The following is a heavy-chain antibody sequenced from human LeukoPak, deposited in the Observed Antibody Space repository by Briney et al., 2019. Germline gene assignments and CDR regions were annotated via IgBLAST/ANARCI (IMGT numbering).Heavy chain of an antibody. CDR3: AKDLDGTNGVCPDAFDI. D-gene: IGHD2-8*01. Sequence: GGSLRLSCAASGFTFSSYGMHWVRQAPGKWLEWVAFIRYDGSNKYYADSVKGRFTISRDNSKNTLYLQMNSLRAEDTAVYYCAKDLDGTNGVCPDAFDIWRQGTMVTVSS. V-gene: IGHV3-30*02. J-gene: IGHJ3*02. CDR1: GFTFSSYG. CDR2: IRYDGSNK.